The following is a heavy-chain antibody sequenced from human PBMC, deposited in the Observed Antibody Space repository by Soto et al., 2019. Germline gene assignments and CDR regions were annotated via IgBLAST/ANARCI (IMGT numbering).Heavy chain of an antibody. CDR2: ISYDGSNK. CDR1: VFTFISYA. V-gene: IGHV3-30-3*01. D-gene: IGHD3-3*01. CDR3: ARGRILEWYYRYGAFDI. Sequence: GGSLRLSCASSVFTFISYAMHWVRQAPGKGLEWVAVISYDGSNKYYADSVKGRFTISRDNSKNTLYLQMNSLRAEDTAVYYCARGRILEWYYRYGAFDIWGQGTMVTVSS. J-gene: IGHJ3*02.